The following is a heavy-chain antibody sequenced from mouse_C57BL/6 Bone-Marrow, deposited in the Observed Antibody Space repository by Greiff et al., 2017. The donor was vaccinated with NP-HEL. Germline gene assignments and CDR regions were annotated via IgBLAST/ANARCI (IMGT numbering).Heavy chain of an antibody. V-gene: IGHV1-54*01. J-gene: IGHJ2*01. CDR1: GYAFTNYL. CDR3: ASRYFDY. CDR2: INPGSGGT. Sequence: QVQLQQSGAELVRPGTSVKVSCKASGYAFTNYLIEWVKQRPGQGLEWIGVINPGSGGTNYNEKFKGKVTLTADKSSSTAYMQLSSLTSEDSAVYFCASRYFDYWGQGTTLTVSS.